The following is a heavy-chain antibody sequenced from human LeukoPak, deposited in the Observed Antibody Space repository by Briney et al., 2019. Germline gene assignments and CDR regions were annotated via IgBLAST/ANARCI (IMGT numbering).Heavy chain of an antibody. CDR3: ARALADDGSDEYSFDT. CDR1: GYSISSGYY. J-gene: IGHJ4*02. V-gene: IGHV4-38-2*02. CDR2: IYHSGST. Sequence: SETLSLTCTVSGYSISSGYYWGWIRQPPGKGLEWIGSIYHSGSTYYNPSLKSRVTISVDTSKSQFSLKLSSVTAADTAGYYCARALADDGSDEYSFDTWGPGNPGT. D-gene: IGHD4/OR15-4a*01.